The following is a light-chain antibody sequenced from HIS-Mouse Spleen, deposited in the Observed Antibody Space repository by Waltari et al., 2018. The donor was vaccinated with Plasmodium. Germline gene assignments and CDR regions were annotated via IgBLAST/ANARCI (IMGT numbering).Light chain of an antibody. J-gene: IGKJ2*01. V-gene: IGKV1-5*03. CDR3: QQYNSYSYT. CDR1: QSLSSW. CDR2: KAS. Sequence: DIQMTQSPSTLSASVGDRVTITCRASQSLSSWLAWYQQKPGKAPKLLIYKASSLESGVPSRFSGSGSGTEVTLTISSLQPDDFATYYCQQYNSYSYTFGQGTKLEIK.